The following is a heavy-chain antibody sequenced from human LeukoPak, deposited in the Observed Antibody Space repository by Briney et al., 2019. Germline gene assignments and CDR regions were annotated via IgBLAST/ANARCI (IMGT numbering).Heavy chain of an antibody. V-gene: IGHV4-39*01. Sequence: SETLSLTCTVSGGSINSGGYYWAWIRQPPGKGLEWIGSIYYSGSTYYNPSLKSRVTISIDMSENQFSLKLSSVTATDTAVFFCARQRASSWYNFDYWGQGTLVTVSS. J-gene: IGHJ4*02. D-gene: IGHD6-13*01. CDR2: IYYSGST. CDR1: GGSINSGGYY. CDR3: ARQRASSWYNFDY.